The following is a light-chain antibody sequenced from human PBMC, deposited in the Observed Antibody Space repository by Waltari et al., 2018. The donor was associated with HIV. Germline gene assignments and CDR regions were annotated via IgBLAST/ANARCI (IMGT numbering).Light chain of an antibody. V-gene: IGLV2-11*01. J-gene: IGLJ3*02. CDR2: DVR. CDR3: CSYAGSYTLV. CDR1: SSDVGAYNY. Sequence: QSALTQPRSVSGSPGQSVTISCPGTSSDVGAYNYVSWYQQHPGKAPKIMIYDVRKRPSGVPDRFSASKSGNTASLTVSGLQAEDEADYYCCSYAGSYTLVFGGGTKLTVL.